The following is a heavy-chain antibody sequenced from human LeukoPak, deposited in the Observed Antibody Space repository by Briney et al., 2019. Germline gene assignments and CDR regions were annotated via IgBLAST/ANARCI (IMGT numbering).Heavy chain of an antibody. D-gene: IGHD3-22*01. CDR1: GGSFSGYY. Sequence: PSQTLSLTCAVYGGSFSGYYWSWIRQPPGKGLEWIGEINHSGSTNYNPSLKSRVTISVDTSKNQFSLKLSSVTAADTAVYYCASMKSVGSSGPVDYWGQGTLVTVSS. CDR2: INHSGST. V-gene: IGHV4-34*01. J-gene: IGHJ4*02. CDR3: ASMKSVGSSGPVDY.